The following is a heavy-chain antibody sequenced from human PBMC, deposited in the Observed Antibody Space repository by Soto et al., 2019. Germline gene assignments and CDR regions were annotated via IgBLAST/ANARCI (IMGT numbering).Heavy chain of an antibody. V-gene: IGHV4-39*01. CDR1: VGSISSSSYY. J-gene: IGHJ4*02. CDR3: ARQGAAAVYYFDY. CDR2: IYYSGST. Sequence: SETLSLTCTVSVGSISSSSYYWGWIRQPPGKGLEWIGSIYYSGSTYYNPSLKSRVTISVDTSKNQFSLKLSSVTAADTAVYYCARQGAAAVYYFDYWGQGTLVTVSS. D-gene: IGHD6-13*01.